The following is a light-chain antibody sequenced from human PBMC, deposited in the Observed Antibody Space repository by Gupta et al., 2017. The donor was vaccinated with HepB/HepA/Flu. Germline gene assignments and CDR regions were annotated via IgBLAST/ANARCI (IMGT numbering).Light chain of an antibody. J-gene: IGLJ2*01. CDR2: DDS. Sequence: SYVLIQLPSVSVAPGKKARLTCGRNKLGSKSVHWYQQKPGQAPVLVVYDDSDRPAGMPGGFFGANSGNTDPLTISRVEAGDEADDYCQVWDTNSDLDVFGRGTKLTVL. V-gene: IGLV3-21*03. CDR3: QVWDTNSDLDV. CDR1: KLGSKS.